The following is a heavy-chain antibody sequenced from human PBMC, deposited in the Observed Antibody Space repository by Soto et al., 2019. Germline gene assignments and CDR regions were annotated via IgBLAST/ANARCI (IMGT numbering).Heavy chain of an antibody. D-gene: IGHD4-4*01. CDR1: GDGVSSNSAV. J-gene: IGHJ4*02. CDR2: TYYRSQWHY. CDR3: VRLVGNSWLDH. Sequence: QVQLQQSGPGLVKPSQTLSLTCVISGDGVSSNSAVWNWIRQSPSRGLEWLGRTYYRSQWHYEYAVFVQSRISIDPDTSKNQFSLQLNSVSPEDTAVYYCVRLVGNSWLDHWGQGTLVTASS. V-gene: IGHV6-1*01.